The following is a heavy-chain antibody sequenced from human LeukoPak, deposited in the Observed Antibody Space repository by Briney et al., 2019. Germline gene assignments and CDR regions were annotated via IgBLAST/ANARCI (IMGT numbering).Heavy chain of an antibody. Sequence: SETLSLTCTVSGGSISSSSYYWGWIRQPPGKGLEWIGSIYYSGSTYYNPSLKSRVTISVDTSKNQFSLKLSSVTAADTAVYYCARHPSITTIFGVVNTNWFDPWGQGTLVTVSS. CDR1: GGSISSSSYY. V-gene: IGHV4-39*01. D-gene: IGHD3-3*01. CDR3: ARHPSITTIFGVVNTNWFDP. J-gene: IGHJ5*02. CDR2: IYYSGST.